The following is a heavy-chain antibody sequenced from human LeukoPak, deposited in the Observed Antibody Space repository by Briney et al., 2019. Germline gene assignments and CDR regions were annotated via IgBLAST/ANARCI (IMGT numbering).Heavy chain of an antibody. CDR3: ARDRSDIVVVPAAAPLDY. J-gene: IGHJ4*02. D-gene: IGHD2-2*01. Sequence: GASVKVSCKASGYTFTSYGISWVRQAPGQGLEWMGWISAYNGNTNYAQKLQGRVTMTTDTSTSTAYMELRSLRSDDPAVYYCARDRSDIVVVPAAAPLDYWGQGTLVTVSS. V-gene: IGHV1-18*01. CDR1: GYTFTSYG. CDR2: ISAYNGNT.